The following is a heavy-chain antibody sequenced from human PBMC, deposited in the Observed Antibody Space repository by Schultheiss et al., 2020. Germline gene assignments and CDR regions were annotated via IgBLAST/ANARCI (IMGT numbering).Heavy chain of an antibody. D-gene: IGHD3-16*02. CDR3: ARDSYDYVWGSYRLVGYYFDY. V-gene: IGHV3-7*01. CDR1: GFTFSSYW. CDR2: IKQDGSEK. Sequence: GGSLRLSCAASGFTFSSYWMSWVRQAPGKGLEWVANIKQDGSEKYYVDSVKGRFTISRDNAKNSLYLQMNSLRAEDTAVYYCARDSYDYVWGSYRLVGYYFDYWGQGTLVTGYS. J-gene: IGHJ4*02.